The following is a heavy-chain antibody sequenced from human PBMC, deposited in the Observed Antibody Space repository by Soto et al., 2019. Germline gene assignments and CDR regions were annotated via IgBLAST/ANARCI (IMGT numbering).Heavy chain of an antibody. CDR3: ARDRRLYYSDAFEI. J-gene: IGHJ3*02. CDR2: ISFDGSEK. V-gene: IGHV3-30*03. Sequence: QVQLVESGGGVVQPGRSLRLSCAASGFTFSIYGMHWVRHAPGKGLEWVAMISFDGSEKYYTDSVKGRFHISRDSSKNTMYLQMDSLRVEDTAVYYCARDRRLYYSDAFEIWGQETTVTVSS. CDR1: GFTFSIYG. D-gene: IGHD1-26*01.